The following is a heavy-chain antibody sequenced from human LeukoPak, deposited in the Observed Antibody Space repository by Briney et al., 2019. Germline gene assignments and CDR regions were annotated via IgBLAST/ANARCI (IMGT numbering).Heavy chain of an antibody. J-gene: IGHJ4*02. CDR2: ISGSGGST. V-gene: IGHV3-23*01. CDR1: GFTFSSYA. D-gene: IGHD3-10*01. CDR3: ARNPSVWFGELLPTSYDY. Sequence: GGSLRLSCAASGFTFSSYAMSWVRQAPGKGLEWVSAISGSGGSTYYADSVKGRFTISRDNSKNTLYLQMNSLRAEDTAVYYCARNPSVWFGELLPTSYDYWGQGTLVTVSS.